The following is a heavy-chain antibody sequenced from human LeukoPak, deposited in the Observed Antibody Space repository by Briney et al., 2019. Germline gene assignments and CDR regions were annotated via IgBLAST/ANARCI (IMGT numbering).Heavy chain of an antibody. CDR2: IYHSGST. CDR1: GYSISSGYY. D-gene: IGHD3-16*02. Sequence: SETLSLTCAVSGYSISSGYYWGWIRQPPGKGLEWIGSIYHSGSTYYNPSLKSRVTISVDTSKNQFSLKLSSVTAADTAVYYCARAYDYVWGSYPLFDYWGQGTLVTVSS. V-gene: IGHV4-38-2*01. CDR3: ARAYDYVWGSYPLFDY. J-gene: IGHJ4*02.